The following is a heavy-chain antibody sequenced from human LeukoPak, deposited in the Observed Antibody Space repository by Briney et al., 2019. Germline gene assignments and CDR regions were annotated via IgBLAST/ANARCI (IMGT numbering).Heavy chain of an antibody. CDR1: GFTFSSYG. V-gene: IGHV3-30*18. Sequence: GGSLRLSCAASGFTFSSYGMHWVRQAPGKGLEWVAVISYDGSNKYYTDSVKGRFTISRDNSKNTLYLQMNSLRAEDTAVYYCAKDVTWYFDYWGQGTLVTVSS. CDR3: AKDVTWYFDY. J-gene: IGHJ4*02. CDR2: ISYDGSNK. D-gene: IGHD2-21*02.